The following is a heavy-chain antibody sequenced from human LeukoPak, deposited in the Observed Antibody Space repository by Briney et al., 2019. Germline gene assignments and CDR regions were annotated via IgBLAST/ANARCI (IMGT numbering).Heavy chain of an antibody. J-gene: IGHJ4*02. CDR1: GFTFSSYA. V-gene: IGHV3-30-3*01. CDR3: ARDKQQLDY. CDR2: ISYDGSNK. D-gene: IGHD6-13*01. Sequence: GGSLRLSCAASGFTFSSYAMHWVRQAPGKGLEWVAVISYDGSNKYYADSVKGRFTISRDNSKNTLYLQMNSLRVEDTAVYYCARDKQQLDYWGQGTLVTVSS.